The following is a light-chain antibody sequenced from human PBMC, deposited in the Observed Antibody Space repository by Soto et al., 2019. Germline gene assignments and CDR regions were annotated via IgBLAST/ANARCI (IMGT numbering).Light chain of an antibody. Sequence: EIVLTQSPGTLSLSPGERATLSCRASRGISSNLAWYQQKPGQAPRLLIYDASSRATGIPDRFSGGGSGTDFTLTISRLEPEDFAVYYCQQFSSYPLTFGGGTKV. CDR1: RGISSN. V-gene: IGKV3-20*01. J-gene: IGKJ4*01. CDR3: QQFSSYPLT. CDR2: DAS.